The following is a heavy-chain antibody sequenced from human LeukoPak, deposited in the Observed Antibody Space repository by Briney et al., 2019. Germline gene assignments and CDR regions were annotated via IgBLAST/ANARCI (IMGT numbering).Heavy chain of an antibody. J-gene: IGHJ4*02. Sequence: GGSLRLSCAASGFTFSSYEMNWVRQAPGKGLEWVSYISSSVSTIYSADYVTGRFTISRDNATHSLYLQMPSLRAEDTAVYYCARELGGGYFDYWGQGTLVTVSS. D-gene: IGHD3-16*01. CDR1: GFTFSSYE. CDR2: ISSSVSTI. CDR3: ARELGGGYFDY. V-gene: IGHV3-48*03.